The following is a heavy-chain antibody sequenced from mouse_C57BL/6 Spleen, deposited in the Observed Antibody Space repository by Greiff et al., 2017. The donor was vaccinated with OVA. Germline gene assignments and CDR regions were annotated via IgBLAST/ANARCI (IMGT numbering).Heavy chain of an antibody. CDR2: INPYNGDT. CDR1: GYSFTGYF. Sequence: EVKLMESGPELVKPGDSVKISCKASGYSFTGYFMNWVMQSHGKSLEWIGRINPYNGDTFYNQKFKGKATLTVDKSSSTAHMELRSLTSEDSAVYYCARSRYGSSFFDVWGTGTTVTVSS. J-gene: IGHJ1*03. V-gene: IGHV1-20*01. D-gene: IGHD1-1*01. CDR3: ARSRYGSSFFDV.